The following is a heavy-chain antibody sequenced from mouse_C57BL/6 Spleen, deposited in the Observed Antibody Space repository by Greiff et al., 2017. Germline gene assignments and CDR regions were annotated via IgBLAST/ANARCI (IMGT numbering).Heavy chain of an antibody. Sequence: EVQGVESGGGLVKPGGSLKLSCAASGFTFSSYTMSWVRQTPEKRLEWVATISGGGGNTYYPDSVKGRFTISRDNAKNTLYLQMSSLRSEDTALYYCARPPIITTVVAPLSMDYWGQGTSVTVSS. CDR3: ARPPIITTVVAPLSMDY. CDR2: ISGGGGNT. J-gene: IGHJ4*01. CDR1: GFTFSSYT. V-gene: IGHV5-9*01. D-gene: IGHD1-1*01.